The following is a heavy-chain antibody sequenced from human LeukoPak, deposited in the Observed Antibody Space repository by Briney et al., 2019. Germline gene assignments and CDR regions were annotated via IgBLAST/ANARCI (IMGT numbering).Heavy chain of an antibody. J-gene: IGHJ4*02. CDR3: AREPPTVTGINFDY. V-gene: IGHV3-21*01. CDR1: GFTFSSYS. D-gene: IGHD4-17*01. CDR2: ISSSSSYI. Sequence: GGSLRLSCAASGFTFSSYSMNWVRQAPGKGLEWVSSISSSSSYIYYADSVKGRFTISRDNAKNSLYLQMNSLRAEDTAVYYCAREPPTVTGINFDYWGQGTLVTVSS.